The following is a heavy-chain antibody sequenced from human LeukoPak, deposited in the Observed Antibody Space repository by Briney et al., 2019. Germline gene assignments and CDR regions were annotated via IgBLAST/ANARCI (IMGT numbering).Heavy chain of an antibody. V-gene: IGHV4-39*01. Sequence: SETLSLTCNVSGGSISSSSYYWGWIRQAPGTGLEWIGSIYYSGSTYYNPSLKSRVTISVDTSKNQFSLKVRSVTAADTAVYYCARQGIVYQFDNWGQGTLVTVSS. CDR2: IYYSGST. D-gene: IGHD2-8*01. CDR3: ARQGIVYQFDN. J-gene: IGHJ4*02. CDR1: GGSISSSSYY.